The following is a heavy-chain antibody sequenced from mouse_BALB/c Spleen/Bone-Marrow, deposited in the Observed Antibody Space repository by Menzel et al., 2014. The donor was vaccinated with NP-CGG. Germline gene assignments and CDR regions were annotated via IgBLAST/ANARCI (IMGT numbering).Heavy chain of an antibody. D-gene: IGHD1-2*01. Sequence: EVKLLESGGGLVQPGGSLKLSCAASGFDFSRYWMTWVRQAPGKGLEWIGEINPASSTINYTPSLKDKFIISRDNAKNTLYLQMSKVRSEDTALYYCAKNYYYGYVACWGQGTLVTVSA. V-gene: IGHV4-1*02. CDR1: GFDFSRYW. J-gene: IGHJ3*01. CDR3: AKNYYYGYVAC. CDR2: INPASSTI.